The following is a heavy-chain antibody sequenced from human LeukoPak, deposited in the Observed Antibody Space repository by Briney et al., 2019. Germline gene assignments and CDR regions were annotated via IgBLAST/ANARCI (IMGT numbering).Heavy chain of an antibody. J-gene: IGHJ4*02. CDR3: VRLVDGDIDY. D-gene: IGHD5-12*01. CDR2: TYYRSKWHN. Sequence: SQTLSLTCAISGDSVSSKSTAWNWIRQSPSRGLEWLGRTYYRSKWHNGYAVSVKSRITINPDTSKNQFSLQLNSVTPEDTAVYYCVRLVDGDIDYWGQGTLVTVSS. V-gene: IGHV6-1*01. CDR1: GDSVSSKSTA.